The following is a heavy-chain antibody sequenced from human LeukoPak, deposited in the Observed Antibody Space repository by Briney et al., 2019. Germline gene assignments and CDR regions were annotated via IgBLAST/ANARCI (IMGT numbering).Heavy chain of an antibody. CDR2: IYYSGGT. CDR3: SRCAVLPATVWDWLDR. J-gene: IGHJ5*02. V-gene: IGHV4-39*01. CDR1: GGTISSTSYY. Sequence: SGTLSLTCTVSGGTISSTSYYWGWIRQPPGKGLEWSGSIYYSGGTYYNPSLKSRVTISVDTSKNQFSLKLSSVTAADTGDCYCSRCAVLPATVWDWLDRSLGGTLVSVSP. D-gene: IGHD2-15*01.